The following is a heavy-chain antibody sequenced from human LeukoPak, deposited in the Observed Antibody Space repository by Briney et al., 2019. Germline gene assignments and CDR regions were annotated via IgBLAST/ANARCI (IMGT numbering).Heavy chain of an antibody. CDR2: IYSTGST. D-gene: IGHD6-13*01. CDR1: GDSFTSDY. J-gene: IGHJ4*02. V-gene: IGHV4-4*07. Sequence: TASETLSLTCTVSGDSFTSDYWSWIRQPAGKGLEWIGRIYSTGSTNYSPSLKSRVTTSLDTSKTQFSLRLSSMTAADTAIYYCARGPTYGSSGRMNYFDYWGQGILVTVSS. CDR3: ARGPTYGSSGRMNYFDY.